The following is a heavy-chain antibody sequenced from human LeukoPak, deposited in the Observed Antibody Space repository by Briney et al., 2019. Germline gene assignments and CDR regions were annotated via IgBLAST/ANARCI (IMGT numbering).Heavy chain of an antibody. J-gene: IGHJ6*02. CDR2: IYWNDDK. Sequence: ESGPTLVNPTQTLTLTCTFSGFSLSTSGVGVGWIRQPPGKALEWLALIYWNDDKRYSPSLKSRLTITKDTSKNQVVLTMTNMDPVDTATYYCAHSRIVQLERWGYYYGMDVWGQGTTVTVSS. CDR1: GFSLSTSGVG. V-gene: IGHV2-5*01. D-gene: IGHD1-1*01. CDR3: AHSRIVQLERWGYYYGMDV.